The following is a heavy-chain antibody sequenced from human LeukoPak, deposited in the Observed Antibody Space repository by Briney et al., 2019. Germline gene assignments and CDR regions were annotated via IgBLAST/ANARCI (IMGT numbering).Heavy chain of an antibody. V-gene: IGHV3-21*01. CDR2: ISSSSSYI. CDR1: GFTFSSYS. Sequence: GGSLRLSCAASGFTFSSYSMNWVRQAPGKGLEWVSSISSSSSYIYYADSVKGRFTISRDNAKNSLYLQMNSLRAEDTAVYYCARDRGFSGWYPTNWFDPWGQGTLVTVSS. D-gene: IGHD6-19*01. J-gene: IGHJ5*02. CDR3: ARDRGFSGWYPTNWFDP.